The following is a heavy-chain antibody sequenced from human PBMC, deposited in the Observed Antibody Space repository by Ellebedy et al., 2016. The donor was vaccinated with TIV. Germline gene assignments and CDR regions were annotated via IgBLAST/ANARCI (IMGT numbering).Heavy chain of an antibody. CDR3: ARGGRFYYGSGSSNWLDL. CDR2: IAYDGSDK. J-gene: IGHJ5*02. CDR1: GFTFSSYG. Sequence: PGGSLRLSCAASGFTFSSYGLHWVRQAPGRGLDWVAFIAYDGSDKYYADAMKGRFTISRDNSKNALYLQMNSLRAEDTAVYHCARGGRFYYGSGSSNWLDLWGQGTLVSVSS. D-gene: IGHD3-10*01. V-gene: IGHV3-30*02.